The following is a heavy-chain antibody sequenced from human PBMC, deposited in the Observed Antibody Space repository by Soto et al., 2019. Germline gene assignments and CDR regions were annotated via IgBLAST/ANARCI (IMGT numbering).Heavy chain of an antibody. J-gene: IGHJ3*02. V-gene: IGHV4-59*12. Sequence: SETLSLTCTVSGGSISSYYWSWIRQPPGKGLEWIGYIYYSGSTTYNPSLKSRVTISVDTSKNQFSLKLSSVTAADTAVYYCASSYYDVDAFDIWGQRPMVTVSS. CDR3: ASSYYDVDAFDI. D-gene: IGHD3-22*01. CDR1: GGSISSYY. CDR2: IYYSGST.